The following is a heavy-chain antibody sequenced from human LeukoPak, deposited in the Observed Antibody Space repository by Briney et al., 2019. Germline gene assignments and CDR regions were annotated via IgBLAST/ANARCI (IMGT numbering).Heavy chain of an antibody. CDR2: IYTSGST. CDR1: GGSISSGSYY. V-gene: IGHV4-61*02. D-gene: IGHD6-19*01. CDR3: ATYSSNLPGYYYYGMDV. J-gene: IGHJ6*02. Sequence: SQTLSLTCTDSGGSISSGSYYWSWIRQPAGKGLEWIGRIYTSGSTNYNPSLKSRVTISVDTSKNQFSLKLSSVTAADTAVYYCATYSSNLPGYYYYGMDVWGQGTTVTVSS.